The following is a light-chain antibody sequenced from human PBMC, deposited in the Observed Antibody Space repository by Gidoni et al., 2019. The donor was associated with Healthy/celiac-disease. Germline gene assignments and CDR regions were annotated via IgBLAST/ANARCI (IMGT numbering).Light chain of an antibody. CDR3: QQYGSSSLT. V-gene: IGKV3-20*01. Sequence: DIVLTQSTGTLSLSPGERATLSCRASQSVSSSYLAWYQQKPGQAPRLLIYGASSRATGIPDRFSGSGSGTDFTLTISRLEPEYFAVYYCQQYGSSSLTFGGGTKVEIK. J-gene: IGKJ4*01. CDR2: GAS. CDR1: QSVSSSY.